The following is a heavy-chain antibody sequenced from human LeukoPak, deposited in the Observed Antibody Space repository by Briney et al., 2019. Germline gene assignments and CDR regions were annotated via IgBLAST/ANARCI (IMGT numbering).Heavy chain of an antibody. CDR1: GGTFSSYA. J-gene: IGHJ5*02. D-gene: IGHD6-19*01. CDR3: ARDPNIAVAEGVGWFDP. Sequence: GASVKVSCKAPGGTFSSYAISWVRQAPGQGLEWMGRIIPILGIANYAQKFQGRVTITADKSTSTAYMELSSLRSEDTAVYYCARDPNIAVAEGVGWFDPWGQGTLVTVSS. CDR2: IIPILGIA. V-gene: IGHV1-69*04.